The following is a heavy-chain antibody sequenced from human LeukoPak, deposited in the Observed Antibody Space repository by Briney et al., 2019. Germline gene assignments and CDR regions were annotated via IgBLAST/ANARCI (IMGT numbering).Heavy chain of an antibody. V-gene: IGHV3-74*01. CDR3: AKDHYWSIDY. J-gene: IGHJ4*02. CDR1: GFTFSNYK. D-gene: IGHD3-3*01. Sequence: GGSLRLSCAAAGFTFSNYKMHWVRQAPGQGLMWVSRINPDGSGTTYADSVKGRFTISRDIAKNTLYLQMNSLRAEDAGVYYCAKDHYWSIDYWGRGTLVTVSS. CDR2: INPDGSGT.